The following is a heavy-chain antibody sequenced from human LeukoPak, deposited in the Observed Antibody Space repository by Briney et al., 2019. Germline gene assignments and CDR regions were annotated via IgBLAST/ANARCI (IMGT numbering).Heavy chain of an antibody. J-gene: IGHJ4*02. CDR2: ISSSSSTI. CDR3: AKDRDYYFDY. Sequence: GGSLRLSCAASGFTFSSYSMNWVRQAPGKGLEWVSYISSSSSTIYYADSVKGRFTISRDNAKNSLYLQMNSLRAEDTAVYSCAKDRDYYFDYWGQGTLVTVSS. CDR1: GFTFSSYS. V-gene: IGHV3-48*01. D-gene: IGHD3/OR15-3a*01.